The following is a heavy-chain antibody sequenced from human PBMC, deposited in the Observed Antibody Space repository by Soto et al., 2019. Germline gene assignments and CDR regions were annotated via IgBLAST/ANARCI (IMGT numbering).Heavy chain of an antibody. Sequence: QLQLLESGPGLVKASETLSLTCNVSGGSISTSRSYWAWIRQPPGKGLEWLANIFYSGSTYYNPSLASRVTVTVDTSKNEFSLKLRCVTAADTAVYYCARQPTTGDTDLWFDPWGQGTLVTVSS. J-gene: IGHJ5*02. CDR3: ARQPTTGDTDLWFDP. CDR1: GGSISTSRSY. D-gene: IGHD2-21*01. CDR2: IFYSGST. V-gene: IGHV4-39*01.